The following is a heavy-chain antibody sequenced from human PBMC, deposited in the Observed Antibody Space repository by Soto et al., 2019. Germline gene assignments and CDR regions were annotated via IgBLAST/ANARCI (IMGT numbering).Heavy chain of an antibody. D-gene: IGHD1-26*01. V-gene: IGHV1-18*01. J-gene: IGHJ4*02. CDR1: GYTFTSYG. CDR3: ARDGRYSGSYGGYCFDY. CDR2: ISANNGNT. Sequence: QVQLVQSGAEVKKPGASVKVSCKASGYTFTSYGISWVRQAPGQGLEWMGWISANNGNTTYAQKIQGRVTMTTDTSTSTAYMELRSLRSDDTAVYYCARDGRYSGSYGGYCFDYWCQGTLVTVSS.